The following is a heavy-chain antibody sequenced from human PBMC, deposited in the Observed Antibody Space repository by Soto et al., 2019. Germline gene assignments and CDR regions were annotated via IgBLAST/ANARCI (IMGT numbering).Heavy chain of an antibody. CDR1: GFTFISYW. V-gene: IGHV3-74*01. CDR3: ARARHRYSSSAAWFDP. Sequence: GGSLRLSCAASGFTFISYWMHWGRQAPGKGLVWVSRINSDGSSTSYADSVKGRFTISRDNAKNTLYLQMNSLRAEDTAVYYCARARHRYSSSAAWFDPWGQGTLVTVSS. J-gene: IGHJ5*02. D-gene: IGHD6-13*01. CDR2: INSDGSST.